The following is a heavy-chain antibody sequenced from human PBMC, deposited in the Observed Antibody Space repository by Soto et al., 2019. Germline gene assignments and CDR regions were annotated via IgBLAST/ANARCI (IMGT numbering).Heavy chain of an antibody. Sequence: SETLSLTCSVSGGSISSGGDYWSWIRQHPGKGLEWIGYMYNTGSTIYNPSLKSRVTISVDTSKNQFSLKLNSVTAADTAVYYCARDLWGYCGADCYPLDVWGQGTTVTVSS. J-gene: IGHJ6*02. CDR3: ARDLWGYCGADCYPLDV. CDR1: GGSISSGGDY. V-gene: IGHV4-61*08. D-gene: IGHD2-21*02. CDR2: MYNTGST.